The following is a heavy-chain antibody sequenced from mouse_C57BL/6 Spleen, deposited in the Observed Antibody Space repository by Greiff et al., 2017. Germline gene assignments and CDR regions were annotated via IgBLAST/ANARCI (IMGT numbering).Heavy chain of an antibody. CDR3: ARRGYYDYGMDY. Sequence: VQLQQSGAELVKPGASVKMSCKASGYTFTSYWITWVKQRPGQGLEWIGDIYPGSGSTNYNEKFKSKATLTVDTSSSTAYMQLSSLTSEDSAVYYCARRGYYDYGMDYWGQGTSVTVSS. CDR1: GYTFTSYW. J-gene: IGHJ4*01. D-gene: IGHD2-4*01. V-gene: IGHV1-55*01. CDR2: IYPGSGST.